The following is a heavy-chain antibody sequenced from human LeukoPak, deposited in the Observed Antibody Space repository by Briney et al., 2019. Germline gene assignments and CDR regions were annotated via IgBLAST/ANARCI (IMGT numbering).Heavy chain of an antibody. V-gene: IGHV4-61*01. CDR1: AGSVSNGNYY. Sequence: SETLSLTCTVSAGSVSNGNYYWSWLRQPPGKALEWIGYIYYTGTTYYIPSLEGRVTISVDTSKNQFSVKLNSVAAADTAVYYCARSQNYYVSGDYWSPGTLVTVSS. CDR2: IYYTGTT. J-gene: IGHJ4*02. D-gene: IGHD3-10*01. CDR3: ARSQNYYVSGDY.